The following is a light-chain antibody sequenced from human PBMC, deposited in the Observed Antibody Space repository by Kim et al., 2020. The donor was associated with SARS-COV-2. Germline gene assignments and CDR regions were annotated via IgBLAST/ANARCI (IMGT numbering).Light chain of an antibody. CDR1: KWGDKY. Sequence: SYELTQPPSVSVSPGQTASITCSGDKWGDKYACWYQQKPGQSPVLVIYQDSKRPSGIPERFSGSNSGNTATLTISGTQAMDEADYYCQAWDSSTYVFGTGTKVTVL. CDR3: QAWDSSTYV. V-gene: IGLV3-1*01. J-gene: IGLJ1*01. CDR2: QDS.